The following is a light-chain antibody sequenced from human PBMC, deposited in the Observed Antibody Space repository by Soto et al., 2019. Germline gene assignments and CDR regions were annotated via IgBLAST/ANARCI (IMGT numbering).Light chain of an antibody. V-gene: IGKV1-17*01. Sequence: DIQMTQSPSSLSASVGDRVTITCRASEGIGDDLGWYQQKPGKDPKRLIYDVSNLQSWVPSRFIGSGSGTEFNLTITRLQTEDFATYYCLQQNIYPLTFGGGTKVDIK. CDR2: DVS. CDR1: EGIGDD. CDR3: LQQNIYPLT. J-gene: IGKJ4*01.